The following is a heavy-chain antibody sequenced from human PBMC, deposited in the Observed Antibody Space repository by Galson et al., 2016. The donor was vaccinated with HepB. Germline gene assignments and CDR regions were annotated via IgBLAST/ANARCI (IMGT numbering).Heavy chain of an antibody. CDR3: VHGGLYDSSGYYLFYFDY. D-gene: IGHD3-22*01. CDR2: LYWDGDK. Sequence: PALVKPTQTLTLSCSFSGFSLTTKGGGVGWIRQPPGKALEWLALLYWDGDKAYSPALKSRLTITKDTSKNQVVLTMTNIDPVDTATYYCVHGGLYDSSGYYLFYFDYWGQGTHVTVSS. J-gene: IGHJ4*02. V-gene: IGHV2-5*02. CDR1: GFSLTTKGGG.